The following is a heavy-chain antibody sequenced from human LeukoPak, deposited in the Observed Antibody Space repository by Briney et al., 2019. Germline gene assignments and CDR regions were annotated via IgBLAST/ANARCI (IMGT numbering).Heavy chain of an antibody. CDR1: GFTFSSYE. CDR3: ARDFARSSSWGNWFDP. V-gene: IGHV3-48*03. CDR2: ISSSGSTI. Sequence: GGSLRLSCAASGFTFSSYEMNWVRQAPGKGLEWVSYISSSGSTIYYADSVKGRFTISRDNAKNSLYLQMNSLRAEDTAVYYCARDFARSSSWGNWFDPWGQGTLVTVSS. D-gene: IGHD6-13*01. J-gene: IGHJ5*02.